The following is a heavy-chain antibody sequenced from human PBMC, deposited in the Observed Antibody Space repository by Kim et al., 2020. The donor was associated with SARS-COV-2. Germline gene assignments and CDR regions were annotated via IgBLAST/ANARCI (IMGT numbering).Heavy chain of an antibody. CDR1: GGSISSSNW. CDR3: ARVRAGVPVAGTGELGWFDP. Sequence: SETLSLTCAVSGGSISSSNWWSWVRQPPGKGLEWIGEIYHSGSTNYNPSLKSRVTISVDKSKNQFSLKLSSVTAAATAVYYCARVRAGVPVAGTGELGWFDPWGQGTLVTVSS. V-gene: IGHV4-4*02. CDR2: IYHSGST. D-gene: IGHD6-19*01. J-gene: IGHJ5*02.